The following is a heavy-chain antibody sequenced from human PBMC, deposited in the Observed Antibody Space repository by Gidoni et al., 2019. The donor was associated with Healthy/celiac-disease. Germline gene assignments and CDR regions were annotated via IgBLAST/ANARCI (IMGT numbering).Heavy chain of an antibody. Sequence: EVQLLESGGGLVQPGGSLRLSCAASGFTFSSYAMSWVRQAPGKGLEWVSAISGSGGSTYSADSVKGRFTISRDNSKNTLYLQMNSLRAEDTAVYYCAKDSPSPYDSSGYYWVWGQGTLVTVSS. J-gene: IGHJ4*02. CDR3: AKDSPSPYDSSGYYWV. D-gene: IGHD3-22*01. CDR1: GFTFSSYA. CDR2: ISGSGGST. V-gene: IGHV3-23*01.